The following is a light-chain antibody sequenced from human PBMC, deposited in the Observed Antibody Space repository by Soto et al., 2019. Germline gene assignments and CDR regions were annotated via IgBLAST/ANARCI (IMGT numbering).Light chain of an antibody. Sequence: AIQMTQSPSSLSTSVGDRVTITCRASQGIRNDLGWYQQKPGKAPKLLIYGASNLQSGVPSRFSGSGSGTDFTLTISSLQPEDFSTYYCLQDYKYPWTFGQGTKVEI. CDR3: LQDYKYPWT. V-gene: IGKV1-6*01. CDR1: QGIRND. J-gene: IGKJ1*01. CDR2: GAS.